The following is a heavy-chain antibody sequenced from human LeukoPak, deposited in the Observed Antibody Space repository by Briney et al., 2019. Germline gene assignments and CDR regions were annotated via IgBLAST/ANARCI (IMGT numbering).Heavy chain of an antibody. V-gene: IGHV3-15*04. CDR2: IASNPDGGTT. CDR1: GFTFSNAW. D-gene: IGHD2-2*01. J-gene: IGHJ4*02. CDR3: TTDGLVVPAAKYYFDY. Sequence: KSGGSLRLSCTASGFTFSNAWMSWVRQPPGKGLEWVGRIASNPDGGTTDYAAPVKGRFTISRDDSKNTLYLQMNSLKTEDTAVYYCTTDGLVVPAAKYYFDYWGQGTLVTVSS.